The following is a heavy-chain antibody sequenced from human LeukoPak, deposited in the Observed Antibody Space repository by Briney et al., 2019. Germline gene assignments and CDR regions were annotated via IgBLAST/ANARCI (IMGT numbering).Heavy chain of an antibody. V-gene: IGHV3-23*01. Sequence: PGGSLRLSCAASGFTFSSYAMSWVRQAPGKGLEWVSAISGSGGSTYYADSVKGRFTISRDNSKNTLYLQMNSLRAEDTAVYYCARDHLSNTYYYDSSGSLGYWGQGTLVTVSS. CDR2: ISGSGGST. CDR1: GFTFSSYA. CDR3: ARDHLSNTYYYDSSGSLGY. D-gene: IGHD3-22*01. J-gene: IGHJ4*02.